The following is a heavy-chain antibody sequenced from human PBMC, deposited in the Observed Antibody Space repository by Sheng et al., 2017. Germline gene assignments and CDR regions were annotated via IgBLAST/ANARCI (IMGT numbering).Heavy chain of an antibody. J-gene: IGHJ4*02. Sequence: EVQLVESGGGLVQPGGSLRLSCAASGFTFSSYEMNWVRQAPGKGLEWVSYISSSGSTIYYADSVKGRFTISRDNAKNSLYLQMNSLRAEDTAVYYCARDQSRWYRGYFDYWGRERWSPSPQ. CDR3: ARDQSRWYRGYFDY. CDR1: GFTFSSYE. CDR2: ISSSGSTI. V-gene: IGHV3-48*03. D-gene: IGHD2-15*01.